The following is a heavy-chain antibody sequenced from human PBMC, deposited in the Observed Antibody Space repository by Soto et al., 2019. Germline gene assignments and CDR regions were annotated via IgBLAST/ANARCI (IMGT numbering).Heavy chain of an antibody. J-gene: IGHJ6*02. CDR1: GYTFTTYG. Sequence: ASVKVSCKASGYTFTTYGISWVRQAPGQGLEWMGWINTHNGNTNYAQNLQGRVIMTADTSTSTAYMELRSLRSDDTAVYYCTREGSAPYYYYGMDAWGQGTTVTVS. CDR2: INTHNGNT. D-gene: IGHD3-10*01. CDR3: TREGSAPYYYYGMDA. V-gene: IGHV1-18*01.